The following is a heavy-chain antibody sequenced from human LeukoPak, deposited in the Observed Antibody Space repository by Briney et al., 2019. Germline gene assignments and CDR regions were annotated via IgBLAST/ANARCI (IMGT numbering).Heavy chain of an antibody. CDR3: ARGYCSSTSCYLTPFDY. Sequence: SETLSLTCTVSGGSISSGGYYWSWIRQHPGKGLEWIGYIYYSGSTYYNPSFKSRVTISVDTSKNQFSLKLSSVTAADTAVYYCARGYCSSTSCYLTPFDYWGQGTLVTVSS. CDR1: GGSISSGGYY. CDR2: IYYSGST. J-gene: IGHJ4*02. V-gene: IGHV4-31*03. D-gene: IGHD2-2*01.